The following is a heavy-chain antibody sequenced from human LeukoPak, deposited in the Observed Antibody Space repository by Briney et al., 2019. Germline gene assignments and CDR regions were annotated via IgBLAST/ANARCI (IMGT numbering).Heavy chain of an antibody. J-gene: IGHJ4*02. CDR2: IYYSGST. CDR1: GGSISSYY. Sequence: PSETLSLTCTVSGGSISSYYWSWIRQPPGKGLEWIGYIYYSGSTNYNPSLKSRVTISVDTSKNQFSLKLSSVTAADTAVYYCARTRQGYCSSTSCFSFDYWGQGTLVTVSS. CDR3: ARTRQGYCSSTSCFSFDY. D-gene: IGHD2-2*01. V-gene: IGHV4-59*01.